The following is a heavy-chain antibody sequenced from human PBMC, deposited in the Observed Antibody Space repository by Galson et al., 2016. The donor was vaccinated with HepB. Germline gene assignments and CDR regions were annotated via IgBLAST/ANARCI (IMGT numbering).Heavy chain of an antibody. CDR2: IYDNGST. CDR3: ARSYGGYAFDI. Sequence: SETLSLTCTVSGGSLSGGGYYWSWIRQSPGRGLEWIGYIYDNGSTDYKSSLKSRVTISLDTSKGQFSLKVTFVTAADSAVYYCARSYGGYAFDIWGQGTMVTVSS. V-gene: IGHV4-61*08. D-gene: IGHD4-23*01. J-gene: IGHJ3*02. CDR1: GGSLSGGGYY.